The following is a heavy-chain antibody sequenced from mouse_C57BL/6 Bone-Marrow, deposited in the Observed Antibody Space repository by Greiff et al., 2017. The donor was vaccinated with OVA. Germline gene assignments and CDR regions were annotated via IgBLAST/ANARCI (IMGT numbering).Heavy chain of an antibody. CDR2: IDPETGGT. J-gene: IGHJ2*01. Sequence: QVQLKESGAELVRPGASVTLSCKASGYTFTDYEMHWVKQTPVHGLEWIGAIDPETGGTAYNQKFKGKAILTADKSSSTAYMELRSLTSEDSAVYYCTSLYYGSSPRGYWGQGTTLTVSS. V-gene: IGHV1-15*01. CDR3: TSLYYGSSPRGY. D-gene: IGHD1-1*01. CDR1: GYTFTDYE.